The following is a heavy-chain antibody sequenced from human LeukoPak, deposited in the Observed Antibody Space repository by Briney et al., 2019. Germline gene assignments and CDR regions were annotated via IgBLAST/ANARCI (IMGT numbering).Heavy chain of an antibody. V-gene: IGHV3-21*01. D-gene: IGHD3-22*01. J-gene: IGHJ2*01. CDR1: GFIFSSYS. CDR3: ASGYDDSRWYFDL. Sequence: GGSLRLSCAASGFIFSSYSMNWVRQAPGKGLEWVSSISSSSSYIYYADSVKGRFTISRDNAKNSLYLQMNSLRAEDTAVYYCASGYDDSRWYFDLWGRGTLVTVSS. CDR2: ISSSSSYI.